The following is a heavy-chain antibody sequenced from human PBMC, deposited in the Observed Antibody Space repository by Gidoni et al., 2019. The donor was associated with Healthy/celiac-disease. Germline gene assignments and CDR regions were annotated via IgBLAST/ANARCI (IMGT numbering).Heavy chain of an antibody. CDR3: AREATPIVVVVAATHNWFDP. CDR1: GYTFTRYY. CDR2: IHPSGGNT. J-gene: IGHJ5*02. D-gene: IGHD2-15*01. Sequence: QVQLVQSGAEVKKPGASVKVSCKASGYTFTRYYMPWVGQVPGEGLEWMGIIHPSGGNTSYGQKFQGRVTMTRDTSTSTVYMELSSLRSEDTAVYYCAREATPIVVVVAATHNWFDPWGQGTLVTVSS. V-gene: IGHV1-46*01.